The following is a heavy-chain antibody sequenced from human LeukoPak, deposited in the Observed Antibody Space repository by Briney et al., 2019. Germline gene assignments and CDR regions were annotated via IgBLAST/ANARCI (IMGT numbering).Heavy chain of an antibody. V-gene: IGHV3-49*04. Sequence: GGSLRLSCTASGFTFGDYAMSWVRQAPGKGLEWVGFIRSKAYGGTTEYAASVKGRFTISRDDSKSIPYPQMNSLKTEDTAVYYCTRDRPLIVGATTGFDYWGQGTLVTVSS. J-gene: IGHJ4*02. CDR2: IRSKAYGGTT. D-gene: IGHD1-26*01. CDR3: TRDRPLIVGATTGFDY. CDR1: GFTFGDYA.